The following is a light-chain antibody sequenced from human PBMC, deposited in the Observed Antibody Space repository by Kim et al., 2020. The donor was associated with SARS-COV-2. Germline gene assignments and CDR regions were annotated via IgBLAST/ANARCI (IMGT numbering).Light chain of an antibody. CDR3: QAWDSSTYVV. Sequence: SPAQTATITCSGDKVGDKYAGWYQQKTGQSPVLVIYQDSKRPSGIPERFSGSNSGNTATLTISGTQAMDEADYYCQAWDSSTYVVFGGGTKLTVL. V-gene: IGLV3-1*01. CDR2: QDS. CDR1: KVGDKY. J-gene: IGLJ2*01.